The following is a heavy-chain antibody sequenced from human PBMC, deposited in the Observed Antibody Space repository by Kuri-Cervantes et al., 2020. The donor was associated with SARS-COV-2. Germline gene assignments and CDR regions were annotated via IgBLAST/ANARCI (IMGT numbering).Heavy chain of an antibody. CDR3: TTDKYYDYVWGSYRYPDY. CDR2: ISGSGGST. CDR1: GFTFSSYA. V-gene: IGHV3-23*01. J-gene: IGHJ4*02. D-gene: IGHD3-16*02. Sequence: GESLKISCAASGFTFSSYAMSWVRQAPGKGLEWVSAISGSGGSTYYADSVKGRFTISRDNSKNTLYLQMNSLRAEDTAVYYCTTDKYYDYVWGSYRYPDYWGQGTLVTVSS.